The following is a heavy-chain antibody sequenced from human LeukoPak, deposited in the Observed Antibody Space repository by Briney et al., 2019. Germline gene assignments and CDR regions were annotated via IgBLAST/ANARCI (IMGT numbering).Heavy chain of an antibody. V-gene: IGHV3-23*01. CDR1: GFTFSSYA. Sequence: GGSLRLSCAASGFTFSSYAMSWVRQAPGKGLEWVSAISGSGGTTYYADSVKGRFTISRDNSKNTLYLQMSSLRAEDTAVYYCAKDERNWNYNLASQTYDWGQGTLVTVSS. J-gene: IGHJ4*02. CDR2: ISGSGGTT. CDR3: AKDERNWNYNLASQTYD. D-gene: IGHD1-7*01.